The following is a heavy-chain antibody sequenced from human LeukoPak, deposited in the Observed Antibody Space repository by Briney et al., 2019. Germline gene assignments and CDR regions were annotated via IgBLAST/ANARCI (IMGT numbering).Heavy chain of an antibody. Sequence: SETLSLTCTVSGGSVSSGSYFWTWIRQPPGTGLEWIGYVYYSGSTNYNPSLKSRVTISVDTSKNQFSLKVSSVTAADTAVYYCAREVIVGATGYYYYGMDVWGQGTTVTVSS. D-gene: IGHD1-26*01. CDR3: AREVIVGATGYYYYGMDV. CDR2: VYYSGST. V-gene: IGHV4-61*01. CDR1: GGSVSSGSYF. J-gene: IGHJ6*02.